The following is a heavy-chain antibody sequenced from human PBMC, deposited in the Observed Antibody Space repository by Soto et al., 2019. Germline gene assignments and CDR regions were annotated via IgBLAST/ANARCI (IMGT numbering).Heavy chain of an antibody. CDR2: INHSGST. D-gene: IGHD3-16*02. V-gene: IGHV4-34*01. Sequence: QVQLQQWGAGLLKPSETLSLTCAVYGGSFSGYYWSWIRQPPGKGLEWIGEINHSGSTNYNPSLKSRVTISVDTSKNQFSLKLSSVTAADTAVYYCARGRNYDYIWGSYRYTSDPGSLDYWGQGTLVTVSS. CDR3: ARGRNYDYIWGSYRYTSDPGSLDY. J-gene: IGHJ4*02. CDR1: GGSFSGYY.